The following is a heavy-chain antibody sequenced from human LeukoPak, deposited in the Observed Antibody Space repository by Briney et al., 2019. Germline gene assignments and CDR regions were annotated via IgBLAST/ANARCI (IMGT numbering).Heavy chain of an antibody. CDR1: GFTFNTYS. CDR3: ARDGGWYKRGLDHYYYYMDV. CDR2: ISRTSIYI. D-gene: IGHD6-19*01. V-gene: IGHV3-21*04. J-gene: IGHJ6*03. Sequence: PGGSLRLSCEASGFTFNTYSMNWARQAPGKGREWVSSISRTSIYIYYADSVKGRFTVPRDSAKISLYLQMNSLRVEDTALYYCARDGGWYKRGLDHYYYYMDVWGKGTTVIVSS.